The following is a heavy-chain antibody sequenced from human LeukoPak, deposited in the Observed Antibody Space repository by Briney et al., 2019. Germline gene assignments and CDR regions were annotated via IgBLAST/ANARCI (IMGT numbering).Heavy chain of an antibody. D-gene: IGHD6-19*01. CDR1: GFTSSSYS. CDR3: ARDQGSGWIDY. CDR2: ISSSSSYI. Sequence: GGSLRLSCAASGFTSSSYSMNWVRQAPGKGLEWVSSISSSSSYIYYADSVKGRLTISRDNAKNSLYLQMNSLRAEDTAVYYCARDQGSGWIDYWGQGTLVTVSS. J-gene: IGHJ4*02. V-gene: IGHV3-21*01.